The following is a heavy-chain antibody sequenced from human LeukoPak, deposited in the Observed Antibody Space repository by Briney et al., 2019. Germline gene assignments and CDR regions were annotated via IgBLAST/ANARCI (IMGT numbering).Heavy chain of an antibody. CDR1: GFIFRNYW. J-gene: IGHJ4*02. D-gene: IGHD2-2*01. Sequence: GGSLRLSCAASGFIFRNYWMSWVRQAPGKGLELVANIKQDGTEKYYVDSVKGRFTISRDNAKNSLYLQMNSLRAEDTAVYYCARDCSRIYCYADYWGQGTLVTVSS. CDR2: IKQDGTEK. CDR3: ARDCSRIYCYADY. V-gene: IGHV3-7*04.